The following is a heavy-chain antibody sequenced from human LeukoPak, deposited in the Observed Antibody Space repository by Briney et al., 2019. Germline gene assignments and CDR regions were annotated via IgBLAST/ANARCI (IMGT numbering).Heavy chain of an antibody. V-gene: IGHV4-34*01. Sequence: PSETLSLTCAVYGGSFSGYYWSWIRQPPRKGLEWIGEINHSGSTNYNPSLKSRVTISVDTSKNQFSLKLSSVTAADTAVYYCARGLRSTTYYYGSGSYSGYGMDVWGKGTTVTVSS. CDR3: ARGLRSTTYYYGSGSYSGYGMDV. CDR2: INHSGST. J-gene: IGHJ6*04. D-gene: IGHD3-10*01. CDR1: GGSFSGYY.